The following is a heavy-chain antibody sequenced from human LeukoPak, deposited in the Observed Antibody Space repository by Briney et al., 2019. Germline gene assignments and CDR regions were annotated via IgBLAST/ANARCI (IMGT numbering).Heavy chain of an antibody. V-gene: IGHV4-31*03. D-gene: IGHD6-13*01. CDR1: GGSISSGGYY. CDR3: ARAAPTPSSRGWFYYYMDV. CDR2: IYYSGST. J-gene: IGHJ6*03. Sequence: SETLSLTCTVSGGSISSGGYYWSWIRQHPGKGLEWIGYIYYSGSTYYNPSLKSRVTISEDTSKNQFSLKLSSVTAADTAVYYCARAAPTPSSRGWFYYYMDVWGKGTTVTVSS.